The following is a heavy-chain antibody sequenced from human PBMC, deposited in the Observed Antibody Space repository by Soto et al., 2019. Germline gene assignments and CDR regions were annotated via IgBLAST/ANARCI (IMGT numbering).Heavy chain of an antibody. Sequence: AGGSLRLSCAASGFTFSSYAMSWVRQAPGKGLEWVSAISGSGGSTYYADSVKGRFTISRDNSKNTLYLQMNSLRAEDTAVYYCAKVESSSWSYYYYYGMDVWGQGTTVTVSS. CDR1: GFTFSSYA. D-gene: IGHD6-13*01. CDR2: ISGSGGST. V-gene: IGHV3-23*01. CDR3: AKVESSSWSYYYYYGMDV. J-gene: IGHJ6*02.